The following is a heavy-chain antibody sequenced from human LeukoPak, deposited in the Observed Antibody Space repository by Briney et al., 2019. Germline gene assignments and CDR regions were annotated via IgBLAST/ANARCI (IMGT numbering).Heavy chain of an antibody. CDR2: VNPNSGNT. CDR3: ARRGSYEVGALPPSCFDR. Sequence: GASVKVSCKAFGYTFTTYEVNWVRQAAGQGLDWVGWVNPNSGNTGYAQKFQGRITMTRDTSITTAYMELSTLTSEDTAVYYCARRGSYEVGALPPSCFDRWGQGTLVTVSS. V-gene: IGHV1-8*01. J-gene: IGHJ5*02. CDR1: GYTFTTYE. D-gene: IGHD1-26*01.